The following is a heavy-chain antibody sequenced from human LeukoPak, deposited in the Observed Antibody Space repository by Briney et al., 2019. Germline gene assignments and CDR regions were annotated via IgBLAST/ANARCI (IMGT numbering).Heavy chain of an antibody. J-gene: IGHJ3*02. CDR3: AKLHTVTTAFLGLDAFDI. D-gene: IGHD4-17*01. V-gene: IGHV3-30*18. CDR2: ISYDRSNK. Sequence: GGSLRLSCAASGFTFSSYGRHWVRQAPGKGLEWVAVISYDRSNKYYADSVKGRFTISRDNSKNTLYLQMNSLRAEDTAVYYCAKLHTVTTAFLGLDAFDIWGQGTMVTVSS. CDR1: GFTFSSYG.